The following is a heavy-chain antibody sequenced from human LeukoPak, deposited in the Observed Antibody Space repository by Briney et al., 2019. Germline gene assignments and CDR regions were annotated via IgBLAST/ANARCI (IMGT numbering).Heavy chain of an antibody. D-gene: IGHD5/OR15-5a*01. Sequence: SETLSLTCPVSDYSVNTIHCWGWIRQPPGKGLEWIGTICRSGSTYYNPSLKSRVTISLDTSKNQFSLRLSSVTAADTAVYYCASLIRRVSPADWGQGTLVTVSS. V-gene: IGHV4-38-2*01. CDR3: ASLIRRVSPAD. CDR2: ICRSGST. CDR1: DYSVNTIHC. J-gene: IGHJ4*02.